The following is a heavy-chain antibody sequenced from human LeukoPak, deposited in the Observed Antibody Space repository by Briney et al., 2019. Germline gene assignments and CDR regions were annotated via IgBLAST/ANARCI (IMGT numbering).Heavy chain of an antibody. CDR2: INYSGST. Sequence: SDTLSLTCTVSGGSISSYYWSWVRHPPGKGLEWIGYINYSGSTNYNPSLKTRVTISVDTSKNQFSLKLSSVTAADTAVYYCASSGYSSYWGQGTLVTVSS. CDR1: GGSISSYY. J-gene: IGHJ4*02. V-gene: IGHV4-59*07. D-gene: IGHD5-18*01. CDR3: ASSGYSSY.